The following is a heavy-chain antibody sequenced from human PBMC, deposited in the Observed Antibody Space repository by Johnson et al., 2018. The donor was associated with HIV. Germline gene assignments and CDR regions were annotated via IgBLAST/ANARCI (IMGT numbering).Heavy chain of an antibody. CDR1: GFTFSSYG. V-gene: IGHV3-30*18. D-gene: IGHD5-12*01. Sequence: QVQLVESGGGVVQPGRSLRLSCAASGFTFSSYGMHWVRQAPGKGLEWVAVISYDGSNKFYADSVKGRFTISRDNSKNTLYLQMNSLRAEDTAVYYCAKDGDWDTVAHAFDIWGQGTMVTVSS. CDR2: ISYDGSNK. CDR3: AKDGDWDTVAHAFDI. J-gene: IGHJ3*02.